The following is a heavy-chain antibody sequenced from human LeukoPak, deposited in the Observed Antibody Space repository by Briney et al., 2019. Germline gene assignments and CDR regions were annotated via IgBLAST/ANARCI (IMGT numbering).Heavy chain of an antibody. CDR2: IIPIFGTA. CDR3: ARGEAAAGNYFDY. CDR1: GGTFSSYA. V-gene: IGHV1-69*05. Sequence: ASVKASCKASGGTFSSYAISWVRQAPGQGLEWMGGIIPIFGTANYAQKFQGRVTITTDESTSTAYMELSSLRSEDTAVYYCARGEAAAGNYFDYWGQGTLVTVSS. D-gene: IGHD6-13*01. J-gene: IGHJ4*02.